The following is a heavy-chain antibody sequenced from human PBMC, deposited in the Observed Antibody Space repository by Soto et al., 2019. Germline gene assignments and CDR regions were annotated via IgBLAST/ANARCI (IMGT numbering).Heavy chain of an antibody. V-gene: IGHV4-34*01. J-gene: IGHJ4*02. CDR3: ARGRRDYIWGSYRHTDYFDY. CDR1: GGSFSGYY. D-gene: IGHD3-16*02. Sequence: QVQLQQWGAGLLKPSETLSLTCAVYGGSFSGYYWSWIRQPPGKGLEWSGEINHRGSTNYNPSLRSRVTISVDTSKNQFSLKLSSVTAADTAVYYCARGRRDYIWGSYRHTDYFDYWGQGTLVTVSS. CDR2: INHRGST.